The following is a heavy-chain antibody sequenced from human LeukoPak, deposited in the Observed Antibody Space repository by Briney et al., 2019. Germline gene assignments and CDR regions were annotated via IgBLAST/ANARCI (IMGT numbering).Heavy chain of an antibody. CDR3: ARANGVYNYGFDY. J-gene: IGHJ4*02. D-gene: IGHD5-18*01. CDR2: IIPIFGTA. CDR1: GGTFSSYA. V-gene: IGHV1-69*05. Sequence: GASAKVSCKASGGTFSSYAISWVRQAPGQGLEWMGRIIPIFGTANYAQKFQGRVTITTDESTSTAYMELSSLRSEDTAVYYCARANGVYNYGFDYWGQGTLVTVSS.